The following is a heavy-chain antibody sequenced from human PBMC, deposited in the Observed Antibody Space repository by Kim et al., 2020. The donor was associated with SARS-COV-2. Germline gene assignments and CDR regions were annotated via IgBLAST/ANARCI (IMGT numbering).Heavy chain of an antibody. CDR3: ANIVGATRDFDPEGHFDY. CDR2: ISGSGGST. V-gene: IGHV3-23*01. CDR1: GFTFSSYA. D-gene: IGHD1-26*01. Sequence: GGSLRLSCAASGFTFSSYAMSWVRQAPGKGLEWVSAISGSGGSTYYADSVKGRFTISRDNSKNTLYLQMNSLRAEDTAVYYCANIVGATRDFDPEGHFDYWGQGTLVTVSS. J-gene: IGHJ4*02.